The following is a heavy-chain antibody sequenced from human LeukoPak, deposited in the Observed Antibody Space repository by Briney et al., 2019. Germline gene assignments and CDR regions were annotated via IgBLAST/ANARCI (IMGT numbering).Heavy chain of an antibody. CDR3: VRDSGSYWFDP. J-gene: IGHJ5*02. D-gene: IGHD1-26*01. Sequence: GGFLRLSCAASGFIFSSKWMHWVRQAPGKGLVWVSCIKSDGSSTNYADSVKGRFTISRDNAKNTVFLQMNSLRVEDTAMYYCVRDSGSYWFDPWGQGTLVTVSS. V-gene: IGHV3-74*01. CDR2: IKSDGSST. CDR1: GFIFSSKW.